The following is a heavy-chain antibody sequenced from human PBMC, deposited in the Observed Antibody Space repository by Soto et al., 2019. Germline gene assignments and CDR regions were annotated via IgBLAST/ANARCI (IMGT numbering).Heavy chain of an antibody. Sequence: EVNLLESGGGLVQPGGSVRLSCAASGFPFWTYSMSWVRQAPRKGLEWVSGISGSGTATYYTDSVKGRFTVSRDNSKDTLFLQMNTLRVEDTAVYYCAKTRLYDINDYHRDGFDVWGPGTVVTVSS. CDR3: AKTRLYDINDYHRDGFDV. D-gene: IGHD3-22*01. CDR1: GFPFWTYS. V-gene: IGHV3-23*01. CDR2: ISGSGTAT. J-gene: IGHJ3*01.